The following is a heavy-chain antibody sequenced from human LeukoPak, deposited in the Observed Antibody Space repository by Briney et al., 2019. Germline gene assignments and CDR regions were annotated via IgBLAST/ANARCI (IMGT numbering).Heavy chain of an antibody. V-gene: IGHV4-59*08. CDR3: ASYGTMVDYYMDV. CDR2: IYYSGST. D-gene: IGHD4/OR15-4a*01. Sequence: PSETLSLTCTVSGGSISSYYWSWIRQPPGKGLEWIGYIYYSGSTNYNPSLKSRVTISVDTSKNQFSLKLSSVTAADTAVYYCASYGTMVDYYMDVWGKGTTVTISS. CDR1: GGSISSYY. J-gene: IGHJ6*03.